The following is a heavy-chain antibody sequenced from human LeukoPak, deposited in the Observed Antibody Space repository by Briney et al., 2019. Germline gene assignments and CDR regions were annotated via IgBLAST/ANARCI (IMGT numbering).Heavy chain of an antibody. Sequence: SETLSLTCTASGGTVSSGSYYWSWIRQPPGKGLEWIGYIYYSGSTNYNPSLKSRVTISVDTSKNQFSPKLSSVTAADTAVYYCARKIAVAGGGFDPWGQGTLVTVSS. J-gene: IGHJ5*02. CDR2: IYYSGST. CDR3: ARKIAVAGGGFDP. D-gene: IGHD6-19*01. V-gene: IGHV4-61*01. CDR1: GGTVSSGSYY.